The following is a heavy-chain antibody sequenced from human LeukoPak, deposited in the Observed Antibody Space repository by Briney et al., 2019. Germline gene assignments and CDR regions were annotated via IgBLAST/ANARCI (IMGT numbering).Heavy chain of an antibody. CDR3: TKTTVGYSSGRYPGWPADC. CDR2: ICGSGGCT. CDR1: GFTFNTYA. Sequence: GGSLRLSCAASGFTFNTYAIYWVRQAPGKGLEWVSGICGSGGCTYYADSVKGRFTISRDNSKNTVYLQMNSLTADDTAVYYCTKTTVGYSSGRYPGWPADCWGQGTLVTVSP. V-gene: IGHV3-23*01. J-gene: IGHJ4*02. D-gene: IGHD6-19*01.